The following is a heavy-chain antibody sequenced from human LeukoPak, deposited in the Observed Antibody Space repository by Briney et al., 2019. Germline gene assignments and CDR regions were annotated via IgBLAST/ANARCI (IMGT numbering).Heavy chain of an antibody. D-gene: IGHD1-1*01. CDR1: GYTFTSYD. CDR3: AIENGRRRYAFDI. Sequence: GASVKVSCKASGYTFTSYDINWVRQATGQGLEWMGWMNPNSGNTGYAQKFQGRVTITRNTSISTAYMELSSLRSEDTAVYYCAIENGRRRYAFDIWGQGTMVTVSS. V-gene: IGHV1-8*03. CDR2: MNPNSGNT. J-gene: IGHJ3*02.